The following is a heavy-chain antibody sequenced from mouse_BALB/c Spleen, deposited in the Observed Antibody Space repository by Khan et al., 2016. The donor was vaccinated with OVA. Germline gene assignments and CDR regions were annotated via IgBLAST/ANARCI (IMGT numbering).Heavy chain of an antibody. CDR1: GFSLTSYG. V-gene: IGHV2-6*02. Sequence: QVQLKQSGPGLVAPSQSLSITCTVSGFSLTSYGVHWVRQPPGKGLEWLVVIWSDGSTTYNSALKSRLSISKDNSKSQVFLNMNSLHTDDTAMYYCARNGGLRRGYAMDYWGQGTSVTVSS. CDR2: IWSDGST. D-gene: IGHD2-2*01. J-gene: IGHJ4*01. CDR3: ARNGGLRRGYAMDY.